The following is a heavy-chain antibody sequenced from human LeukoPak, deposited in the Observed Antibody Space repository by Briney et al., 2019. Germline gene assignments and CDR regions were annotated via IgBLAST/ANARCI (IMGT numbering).Heavy chain of an antibody. CDR1: GDSISSYY. CDR3: ARDHPATGWFDP. V-gene: IGHV4-59*01. J-gene: IGHJ5*02. CDR2: IYYSGST. D-gene: IGHD2-15*01. Sequence: PSETLSLTCSVSGDSISSYYWSWIRQPPGKGLEWIGYIYYSGSTNYNPSLKSRVTISVDTSKNQFSLKLSSVTAADTAVYYCARDHPATGWFDPWGQGTLVTVSS.